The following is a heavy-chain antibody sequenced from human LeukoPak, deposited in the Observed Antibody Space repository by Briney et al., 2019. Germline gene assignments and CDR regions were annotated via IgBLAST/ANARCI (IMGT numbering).Heavy chain of an antibody. D-gene: IGHD2-8*01. J-gene: IGHJ2*01. CDR1: GFIFSSYA. CDR3: AKDPGAYCTNGVCYPYWYFDL. Sequence: GGSLRLSCAASGFIFSSYAMSWVRQAPGKGLEWVSAISGSGGSTYYADSVKGRFTISRDNSKNTLYLQMNSLRAEDTAVYYCAKDPGAYCTNGVCYPYWYFDLWGRGTLVTVSS. CDR2: ISGSGGST. V-gene: IGHV3-23*01.